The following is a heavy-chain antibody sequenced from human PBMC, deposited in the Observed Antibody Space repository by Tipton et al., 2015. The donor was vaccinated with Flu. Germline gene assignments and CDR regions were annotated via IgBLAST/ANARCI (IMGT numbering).Heavy chain of an antibody. J-gene: IGHJ6*02. CDR2: ISYDGSNK. CDR3: ARGDSSSWYYYYYGMDV. CDR1: GFTFSSYA. Sequence: SLRLSCAASGFTFSSYAMHWVRQAPGKGLEWVAVISYDGSNKYYADSVKGRFTISRDNSKNTLYLQMNSLRAEDTAVYYCARGDSSSWYYYYYGMDVWGQGTTVTVPS. D-gene: IGHD6-13*01. V-gene: IGHV3-30-3*01.